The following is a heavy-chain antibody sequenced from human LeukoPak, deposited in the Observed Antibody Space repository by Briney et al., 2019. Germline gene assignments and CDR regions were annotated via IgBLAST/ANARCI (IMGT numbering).Heavy chain of an antibody. CDR1: GFTVSSTY. Sequence: GGSLRLSCAASGFTVSSTYMSWVRQAPGKGLEWVGNINQDGSQTYYVDSVRGRFTISRDNARNSLYLQMSSLRAEDTAVYYCAREGDYYCSGGSCYDYWGQGTLVTVSS. J-gene: IGHJ4*02. CDR3: AREGDYYCSGGSCYDY. V-gene: IGHV3-7*01. D-gene: IGHD2-15*01. CDR2: INQDGSQT.